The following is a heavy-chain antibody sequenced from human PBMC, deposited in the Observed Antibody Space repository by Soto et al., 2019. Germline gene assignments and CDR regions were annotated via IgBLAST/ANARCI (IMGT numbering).Heavy chain of an antibody. CDR2: IWYDGSNK. Sequence: QVQLVESGGGVVQPGRSLRLSCAASGFTFSSYGMHWVRQAPGKGLEWVAVIWYDGSNKYYADSVKGRFTISRDNSKNTLYLQMNSLRAEDTAVYYGARGDYGDYVRYYYYGMYVWGQGTTVNVSS. D-gene: IGHD4-17*01. CDR3: ARGDYGDYVRYYYYGMYV. CDR1: GFTFSSYG. V-gene: IGHV3-33*01. J-gene: IGHJ6*02.